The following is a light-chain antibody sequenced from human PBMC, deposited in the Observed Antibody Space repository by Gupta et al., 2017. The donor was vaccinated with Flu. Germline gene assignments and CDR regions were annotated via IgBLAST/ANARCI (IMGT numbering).Light chain of an antibody. CDR2: DDS. CDR3: QVWDDKNDHYV. V-gene: IGLV3-21*02. CDR1: GVGSKT. J-gene: IGLJ1*01. Sequence: SSVLTQPPSVSVAPGQTATVTCGGNGVGSKTVHWYQQKPGQAPVLVVHDDSDRPSGIPERFSGSNSGNTATLTITSVEAGDEADYYCQVWDDKNDHYVFRTGTRVTVL.